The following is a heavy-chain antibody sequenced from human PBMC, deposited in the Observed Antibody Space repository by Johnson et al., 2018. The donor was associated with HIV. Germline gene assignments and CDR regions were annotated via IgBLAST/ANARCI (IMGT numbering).Heavy chain of an antibody. J-gene: IGHJ3*02. CDR2: IWYDGTTK. Sequence: VQLVESGGGVVQPGRSLRLSCVASGFSFGSYAMHWARQAPGKGLEWVAVIWYDGTTKYYGDSVMGRFTISRDNTRHLLFLQMNTLRAEDKAVYYGARDVSYRDYGDGWADACDIWCQGTMVTVSA. D-gene: IGHD2-21*01. CDR1: GFSFGSYA. V-gene: IGHV3-33*01. CDR3: ARDVSYRDYGDGWADACDI.